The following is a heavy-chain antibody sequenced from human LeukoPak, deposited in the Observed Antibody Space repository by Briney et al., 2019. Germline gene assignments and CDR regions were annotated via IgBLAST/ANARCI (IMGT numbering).Heavy chain of an antibody. D-gene: IGHD2-21*02. CDR2: IYPGDSET. J-gene: IGHJ4*02. V-gene: IGHV5-51*01. CDR3: ARRVVTGARYYFDY. Sequence: GESLKISCKASGYSFINYWIGWVRQMPGKGLEWMGIIYPGDSETRYSPSFQGQVTISADKSITTAYLQWSSLKASDTAIYYCARRVVTGARYYFDYWGQRTLVTVSS. CDR1: GYSFINYW.